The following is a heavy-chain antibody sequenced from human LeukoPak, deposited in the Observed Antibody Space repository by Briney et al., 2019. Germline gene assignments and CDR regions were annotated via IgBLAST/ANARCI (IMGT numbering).Heavy chain of an antibody. CDR1: GYTFINYG. D-gene: IGHD6-13*01. J-gene: IGHJ4*02. V-gene: IGHV1-18*01. CDR2: ISTYNGHT. CDR3: ARDTSLPRGYSSSWYGFDY. Sequence: ASVKVSCKASGYTFINYGISRVRQAPGQGLEWMGWISTYNGHTKYAQKLQGRVTMTTDTSTSTAYMELGSLRSDDTAEYYCARDTSLPRGYSSSWYGFDYWGQGTLVTVSS.